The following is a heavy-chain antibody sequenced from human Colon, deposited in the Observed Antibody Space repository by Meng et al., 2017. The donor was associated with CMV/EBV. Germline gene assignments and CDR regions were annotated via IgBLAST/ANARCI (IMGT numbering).Heavy chain of an antibody. CDR3: ARGIPDF. CDR1: GYTFNSNA. D-gene: IGHD3/OR15-3a*01. J-gene: IGHJ4*02. Sequence: SMKVSCKAYGYTFNSNAINWVRQANGQGIEWMGWMKPNSGDTGYAPNFQGRITMTRNTSINTAYMELRSLTNEDTAIYYCARGIPDFWGQGTLVTVSS. CDR2: MKPNSGDT. V-gene: IGHV1-8*01.